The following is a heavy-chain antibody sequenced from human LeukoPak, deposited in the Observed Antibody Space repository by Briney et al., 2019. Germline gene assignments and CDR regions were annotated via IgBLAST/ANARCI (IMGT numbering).Heavy chain of an antibody. D-gene: IGHD3-10*01. Sequence: PGGSLRLSCAASGFTFSSYGMHWVRQAPGKGLEWVAVISYDGSNKYYADSVKGRFTISRDNSKNTLYLQMNSLRAEDTAVYYCAKRSGAEDYWGQGTLVTVSS. CDR3: AKRSGAEDY. CDR2: ISYDGSNK. J-gene: IGHJ4*02. V-gene: IGHV3-30*18. CDR1: GFTFSSYG.